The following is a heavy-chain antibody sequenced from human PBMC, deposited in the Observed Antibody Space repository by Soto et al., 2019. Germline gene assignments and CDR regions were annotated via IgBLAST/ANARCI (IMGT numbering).Heavy chain of an antibody. V-gene: IGHV5-51*01. J-gene: IGHJ3*02. Sequence: LKISCKGSGYSFTSYWIGWVRQMPGKGLEWMGIIYPGDSDTRYSPSFQGQVTISADKSISTAYLQWSSLKASDTAMYYCARPGRRIAVAAPADDAFDIWGQGTMVTVSS. CDR2: IYPGDSDT. CDR1: GYSFTSYW. D-gene: IGHD6-19*01. CDR3: ARPGRRIAVAAPADDAFDI.